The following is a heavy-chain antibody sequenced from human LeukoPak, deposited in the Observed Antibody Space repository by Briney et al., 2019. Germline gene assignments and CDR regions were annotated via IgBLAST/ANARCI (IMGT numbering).Heavy chain of an antibody. V-gene: IGHV3-7*01. CDR2: IKQDGSEK. D-gene: IGHD4-17*01. J-gene: IGHJ4*02. CDR3: ASHGDDGDYCFDY. Sequence: PGGSLRLSCAASGFTFSSYWMSWVRQAPGKGLEWVANIKQDGSEKYYVDSVKGRFTVSRDNAKNSLHLQMNSLRAEDTAVYYCASHGDDGDYCFDYWGQGTLVTVSS. CDR1: GFTFSSYW.